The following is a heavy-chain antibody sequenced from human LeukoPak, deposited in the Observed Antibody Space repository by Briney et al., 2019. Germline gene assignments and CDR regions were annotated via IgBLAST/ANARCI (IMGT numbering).Heavy chain of an antibody. Sequence: ASVKVSCKASGYTFTSFYMQWVRQAPGQGLEWMGWINPNSGGTNYAQKFQGRVTMTRDTSISTAYMELSRLRSDDTAVYYCARAGGYCSSTSCYGVLDYWGQGTLVTVSS. CDR2: INPNSGGT. CDR3: ARAGGYCSSTSCYGVLDY. V-gene: IGHV1-2*02. D-gene: IGHD2-2*01. CDR1: GYTFTSFY. J-gene: IGHJ4*02.